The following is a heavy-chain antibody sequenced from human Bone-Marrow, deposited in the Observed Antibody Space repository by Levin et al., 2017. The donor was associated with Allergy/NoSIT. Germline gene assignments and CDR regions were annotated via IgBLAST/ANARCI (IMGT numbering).Heavy chain of an antibody. CDR3: ARAGGGSYPTYNWLDP. J-gene: IGHJ5*02. CDR1: GYSISSGYY. Sequence: PSETLSLTCAVSGYSISSGYYWGWIRQPPGKGLEWIGSIYHSGSTYYNPSLKSRVTISVDTSKNQFSLKLSSVTAADTAVCYCARAGGGSYPTYNWLDPWRQGTLVTVSS. CDR2: IYHSGST. D-gene: IGHD1-26*01. V-gene: IGHV4-38-2*01.